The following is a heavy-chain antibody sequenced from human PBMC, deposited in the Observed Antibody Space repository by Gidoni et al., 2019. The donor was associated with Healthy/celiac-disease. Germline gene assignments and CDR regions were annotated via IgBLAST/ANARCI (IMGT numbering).Heavy chain of an antibody. J-gene: IGHJ4*02. V-gene: IGHV3-21*01. CDR2: ISSSSSYI. CDR1: GFTFRSFS. Sequence: EVQLVESGGGLVKPGGSLRLSCAASGFTFRSFSMNWVRQAPGKGLEWVSSISSSSSYIYYADSVKGRFTISRDNAKNSLYLQMNSLRAEDTAVYYCAREGQYYDFWSGYSQLGTFDYWGQGTLVTVSS. CDR3: AREGQYYDFWSGYSQLGTFDY. D-gene: IGHD3-3*01.